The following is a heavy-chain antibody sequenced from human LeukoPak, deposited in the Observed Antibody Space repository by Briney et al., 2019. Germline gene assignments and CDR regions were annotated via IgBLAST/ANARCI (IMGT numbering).Heavy chain of an antibody. CDR2: ISGSGDST. D-gene: IGHD6-13*01. CDR3: AKTRPLDSSSWSHGDY. J-gene: IGHJ4*02. CDR1: GFTFSSYA. V-gene: IGHV3-23*01. Sequence: GGSLRLSCAASGFTFSSYAMSWVRQAPGKGLEWVSAISGSGDSTYYGDSVKGRFAISRDNSKNTLYLQMNSLRAEDTAVYYCAKTRPLDSSSWSHGDYWGQGTLVTVSS.